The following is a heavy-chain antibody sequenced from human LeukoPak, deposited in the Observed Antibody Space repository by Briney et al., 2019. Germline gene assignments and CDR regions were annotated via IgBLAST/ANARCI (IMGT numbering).Heavy chain of an antibody. V-gene: IGHV1-69*04. J-gene: IGHJ4*02. D-gene: IGHD7-27*01. CDR2: IIPIFGIA. CDR3: ARGTGEAYYFDY. CDR1: GGTYSSYA. Sequence: ASVKVSCKASGGTYSSYAISWVRQDPGQGLEWMGRIIPIFGIANYAQKFQGRVTITADKSTSTAYMELSSLRSEDTAVYYCARGTGEAYYFDYWGQGTLVTVSS.